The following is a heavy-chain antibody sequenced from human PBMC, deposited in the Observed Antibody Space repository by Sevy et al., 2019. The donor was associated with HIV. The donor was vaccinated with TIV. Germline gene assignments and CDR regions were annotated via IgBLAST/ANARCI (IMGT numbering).Heavy chain of an antibody. V-gene: IGHV1-2*06. CDR2: LNPKSGGT. D-gene: IGHD2-2*01. J-gene: IGHJ4*02. Sequence: ASVKVSCKASGYTFTDYYMHWVRQAPGQGLEWMGRLNPKSGGTNYAQKFQGRVTMTRETSISTAYMELSRLRSDDTAVYYCARYCSSTSCYAPPFDYWGQGTLVTVSS. CDR3: ARYCSSTSCYAPPFDY. CDR1: GYTFTDYY.